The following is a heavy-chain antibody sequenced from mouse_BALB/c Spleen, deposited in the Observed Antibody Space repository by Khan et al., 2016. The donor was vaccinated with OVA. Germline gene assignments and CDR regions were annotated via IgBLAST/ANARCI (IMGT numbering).Heavy chain of an antibody. CDR2: VSTGGTYT. Sequence: EVKLVESGGDLVKPGGSLKLSCAASGFTFSTYGMSWVRQTPDRRLEWVATVSTGGTYTYYLDSVTGRFTISRDNAKKTLYLQMSSLKSEDTVMFVCTRLAYYYDSEGFAYWGQGTLVTVSA. J-gene: IGHJ3*01. D-gene: IGHD1-1*01. CDR1: GFTFSTYG. V-gene: IGHV5-6*01. CDR3: TRLAYYYDSEGFAY.